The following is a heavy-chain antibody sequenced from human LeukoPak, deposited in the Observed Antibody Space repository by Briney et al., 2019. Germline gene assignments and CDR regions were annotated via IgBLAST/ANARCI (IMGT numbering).Heavy chain of an antibody. J-gene: IGHJ4*02. CDR1: GYSICSGYY. CDR2: IYHGRGL. V-gene: IGHV4-38-2*02. CDR3: ARTGLATLGGGADY. D-gene: IGHD3-16*01. Sequence: SETLSLTCTVSGYSICSGYYWGWIRQSPGKGLEWIGSIYHGRGLYYNPSLISRATISEDTPKNRFLLRLNSVTAADTAVYYCARTGLATLGGGADYWGQGTLVTVSS.